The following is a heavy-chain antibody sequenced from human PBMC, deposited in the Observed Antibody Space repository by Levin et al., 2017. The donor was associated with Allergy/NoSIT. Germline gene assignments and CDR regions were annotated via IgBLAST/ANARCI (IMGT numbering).Heavy chain of an antibody. J-gene: IGHJ4*02. CDR3: ARDGYCSGGSCYGRVDY. V-gene: IGHV1-69*01. Sequence: KISCKASGGTFSSYAISWVRQAPGQGLEWMGGIIPIFGTANYAQKFQGRVTITADESTSTAYMELSSLRSEDTAVYYCARDGYCSGGSCYGRVDYWGQGTLVTVSS. CDR1: GGTFSSYA. CDR2: IIPIFGTA. D-gene: IGHD2-15*01.